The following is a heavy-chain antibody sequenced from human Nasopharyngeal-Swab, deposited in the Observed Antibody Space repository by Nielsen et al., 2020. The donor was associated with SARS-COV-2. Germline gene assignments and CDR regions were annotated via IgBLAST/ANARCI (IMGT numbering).Heavy chain of an antibody. D-gene: IGHD2-15*01. V-gene: IGHV3-49*02. CDR2: IRSKAYGGTT. J-gene: IGHJ4*02. Sequence: GNGLEWVGFIRSKAYGGTTEYAVSVKGRFIISRDDSKRIAYLQMNSLKTEDTGVYYCSLGYCSGGSCYSPSPRYWGQGTLVTVSS. CDR3: SLGYCSGGSCYSPSPRY.